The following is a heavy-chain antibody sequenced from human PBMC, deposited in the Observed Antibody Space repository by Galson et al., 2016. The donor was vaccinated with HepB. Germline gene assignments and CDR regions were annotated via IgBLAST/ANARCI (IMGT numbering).Heavy chain of an antibody. CDR3: ARDGAYYGSGILY. D-gene: IGHD3-10*01. V-gene: IGHV1-46*01. CDR1: GYTFGNFD. J-gene: IGHJ4*02. Sequence: SVKVSCKASGYTFGNFDLHWVRQAPGQGLEWMGKIHPRGGSTTYAHRFQHRITMTTDMSTSTAYLELSSLRPDDTAVYSCARDGAYYGSGILYWAQGSPVTVSS. CDR2: IHPRGGST.